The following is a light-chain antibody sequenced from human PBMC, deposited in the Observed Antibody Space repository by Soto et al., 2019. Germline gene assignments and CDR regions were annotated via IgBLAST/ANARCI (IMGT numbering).Light chain of an antibody. CDR2: GAS. J-gene: IGKJ1*01. Sequence: GKEATLSFWASQPVSDKLAWYQQKPGQAPRLLIYGASARALGIPDRFSVSGSGTDFTLTIFCLEHDDIPVYYCDSARLSWPFAQVSKV. CDR3: DSARLSWP. CDR1: QPVSDK. V-gene: IGKV3-11*01.